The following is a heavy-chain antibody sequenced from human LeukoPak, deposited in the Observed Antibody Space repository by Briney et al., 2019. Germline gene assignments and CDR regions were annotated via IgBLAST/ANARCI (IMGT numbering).Heavy chain of an antibody. D-gene: IGHD2-2*01. Sequence: ASVKVSCKASGYTFTSYGISWVRQAPGQGLEWMGWINPNSGGTNYAQKFQGRVTMTRDTSISTAYMELSRPGSDDTAVYYCARGAVPVFYYYMDVWGKGTTVTVSS. CDR2: INPNSGGT. J-gene: IGHJ6*03. CDR1: GYTFTSYG. CDR3: ARGAVPVFYYYMDV. V-gene: IGHV1-2*02.